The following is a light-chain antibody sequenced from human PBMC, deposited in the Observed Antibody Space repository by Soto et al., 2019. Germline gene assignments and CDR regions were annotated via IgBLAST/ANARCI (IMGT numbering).Light chain of an antibody. J-gene: IGKJ1*01. CDR3: QQYGSSGT. Sequence: EIVLAQSPGTLSLSPGERATLSCRASQSLSGNYLAWYQQKPGQAPRLLIYGASSRATGIPGRFSGSGSETDFTLTISRLEPEDFAVYYCQQYGSSGTFGQGTKVDIK. V-gene: IGKV3-20*01. CDR1: QSLSGNY. CDR2: GAS.